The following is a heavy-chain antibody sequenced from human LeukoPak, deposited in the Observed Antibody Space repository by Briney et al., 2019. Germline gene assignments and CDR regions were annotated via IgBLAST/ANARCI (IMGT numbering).Heavy chain of an antibody. V-gene: IGHV4-34*01. J-gene: IGHJ4*02. CDR3: ARGTKKYDYLWGSYRYGYFDY. D-gene: IGHD3-16*02. CDR1: GGSFSGYY. CDR2: INHSGST. Sequence: PSETLSRTCAVYGGSFSGYYWSWIRQPPGKGLESIGEINHSGSTNYNASLKSRVTISVDTSKNQLSLKLSSVTAADTAVYYCARGTKKYDYLWGSYRYGYFDYWGQGTLVTVSS.